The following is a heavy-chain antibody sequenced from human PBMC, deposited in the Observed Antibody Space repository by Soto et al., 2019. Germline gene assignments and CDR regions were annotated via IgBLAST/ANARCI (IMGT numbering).Heavy chain of an antibody. CDR2: IYYSGST. Sequence: SETLYLTFTVSGGSVSIGSYYWSLIRQPPGKGLEWIGYIYYSGSTKYNPSIKSRVTISVDKSKNQFSLKMSSVTAADTAVYYCARSAADGTYWFDHWGQGTLVTVSS. CDR1: GGSVSIGSYY. D-gene: IGHD6-13*01. V-gene: IGHV4-61*01. J-gene: IGHJ5*02. CDR3: ARSAADGTYWFDH.